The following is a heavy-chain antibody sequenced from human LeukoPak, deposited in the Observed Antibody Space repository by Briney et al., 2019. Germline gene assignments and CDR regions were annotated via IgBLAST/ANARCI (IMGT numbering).Heavy chain of an antibody. V-gene: IGHV3-30*02. J-gene: IGHJ6*02. CDR2: IRYDGSNK. CDR1: GFTFSSYG. D-gene: IGHD1-26*01. Sequence: PGGSLRLSCAASGFTFSSYGMHWVRQAPGKGLEWVAFIRYDGSNKYYADSVKGRFTISRDNSKNTLYLQMNSLRAEDTALYYCAKGGRWELLGPYYYYGMDVWGQGTTVTVSS. CDR3: AKGGRWELLGPYYYYGMDV.